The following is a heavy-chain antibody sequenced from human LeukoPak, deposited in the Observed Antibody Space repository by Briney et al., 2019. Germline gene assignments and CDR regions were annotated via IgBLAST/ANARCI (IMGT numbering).Heavy chain of an antibody. J-gene: IGHJ4*02. CDR1: GFISDDFG. V-gene: IGHV3-20*04. CDR2: IKWNGAVT. D-gene: IGHD6-13*01. CDR3: ARGWGDTYSSSWYYLDY. Sequence: PGGSLRLSCVASGFISDDFGMNWVRQVPGKGLEWVSSIKWNGAVTAFRDSVKGRFTISRDNAKNSLFLQMNSLRAEDTAVYYCARGWGDTYSSSWYYLDYWGQGTLVTVSS.